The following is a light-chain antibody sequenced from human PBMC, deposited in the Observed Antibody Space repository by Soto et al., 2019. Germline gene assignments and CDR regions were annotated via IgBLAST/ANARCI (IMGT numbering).Light chain of an antibody. CDR3: QQSDSTPLT. CDR1: QSISTH. J-gene: IGKJ1*01. CDR2: AAS. V-gene: IGKV1-39*01. Sequence: VQMTQSPSSLSASVGDRVTITCRASQSISTHLNWYQQKPGKAPKLLIYAASSLQSGVPSRFSGSGSGTDLTLTISSLQPEDFATYYCQQSDSTPLTFGQGTKVDIK.